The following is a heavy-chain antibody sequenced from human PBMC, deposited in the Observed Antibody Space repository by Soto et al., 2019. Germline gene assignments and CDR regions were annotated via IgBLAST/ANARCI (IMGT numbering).Heavy chain of an antibody. CDR3: ARELDYYDSSGPITDAFDI. V-gene: IGHV3-74*01. D-gene: IGHD3-22*01. J-gene: IGHJ3*02. Sequence: SRTLDCGACKLSFCRCWMHYVHQTPGKGLVWVSRINSDGSSTSYADSVKGRFTISRDNAKNTLYLQMNSLRAEDTAVYYCARELDYYDSSGPITDAFDICGQGTMVTVAS. CDR1: KLSFCRCW. CDR2: INSDGSST.